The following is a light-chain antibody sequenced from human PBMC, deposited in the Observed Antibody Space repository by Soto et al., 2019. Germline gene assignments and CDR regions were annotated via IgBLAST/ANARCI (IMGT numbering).Light chain of an antibody. CDR3: SSYTRTTTWV. CDR1: SSDVGANNA. J-gene: IGLJ3*02. CDR2: EVR. Sequence: QSVLTQPASESGSPGQSITISCTGTSSDVGANNAVSWYQQHPGKAPKLIIYEVRNRPPGVSNRFSGSKSGNAASLTISGLQAEDEADYYCSSYTRTTTWVFGGGTKLTVL. V-gene: IGLV2-14*01.